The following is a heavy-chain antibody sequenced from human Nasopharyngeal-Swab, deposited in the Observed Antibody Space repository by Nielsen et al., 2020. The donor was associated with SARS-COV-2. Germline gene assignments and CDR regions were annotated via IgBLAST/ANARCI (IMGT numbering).Heavy chain of an antibody. CDR1: GYTFTSYA. Sequence: ASVKVSCKASGYTFTSYAISWVRQAPGQGLEWMGWISAYNGNTNYAQKLQGRVTMTTDTSTSTAYMELRSLRSDDTAVYYCARRKYETGSWYFDLWGRGTLVTVSS. J-gene: IGHJ2*01. D-gene: IGHD1-14*01. V-gene: IGHV1-18*01. CDR2: ISAYNGNT. CDR3: ARRKYETGSWYFDL.